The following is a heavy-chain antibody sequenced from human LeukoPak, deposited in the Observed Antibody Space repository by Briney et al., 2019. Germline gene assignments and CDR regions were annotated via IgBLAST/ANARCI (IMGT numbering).Heavy chain of an antibody. CDR3: ARVGSDYDSSAYTDAYDI. Sequence: SETLSLTCTVSGGSISSSDYYWAWIRQPPGKGLEWIGSIYYSGSPYYNPSLKSRVTTSVDTSKNQFSLKLSSVTAADTAVYYCARVGSDYDSSAYTDAYDIWGRGTMVTVSS. J-gene: IGHJ3*02. V-gene: IGHV4-39*07. D-gene: IGHD3-22*01. CDR1: GGSISSSDYY. CDR2: IYYSGSP.